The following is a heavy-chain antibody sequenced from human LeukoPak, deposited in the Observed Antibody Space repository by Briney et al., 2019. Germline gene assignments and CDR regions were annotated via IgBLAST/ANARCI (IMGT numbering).Heavy chain of an antibody. J-gene: IGHJ2*01. CDR1: GGSISSYY. CDR2: IYTSGRT. V-gene: IGHV4-4*07. CDR3: ARGYYYYGSSGYYYWYFDL. Sequence: WETLSLTCTVSGGSISSYYWSWIRQPAGKGLEWIGRIYTSGRTNYNPSLKSRVTMSVDTSKNQFSLKLSSVTAADTAVYYCARGYYYYGSSGYYYWYFDLWGRGTLVTVSS. D-gene: IGHD3-22*01.